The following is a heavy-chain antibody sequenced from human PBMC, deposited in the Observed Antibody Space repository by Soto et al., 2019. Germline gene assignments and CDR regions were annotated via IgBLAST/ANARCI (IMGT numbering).Heavy chain of an antibody. CDR1: GGTFSSYA. Sequence: GASVKVSCKASGGTFSSYAISWVRQAPGQGLEWMGWINPNSGGTNYAQKYQGWVTMTRDTSISTAYMELSRLRSDDTAVYYCARAAILTGYYNAELNWFDPWGQGTLVTVSS. D-gene: IGHD3-9*01. V-gene: IGHV1-2*04. CDR2: INPNSGGT. CDR3: ARAAILTGYYNAELNWFDP. J-gene: IGHJ5*02.